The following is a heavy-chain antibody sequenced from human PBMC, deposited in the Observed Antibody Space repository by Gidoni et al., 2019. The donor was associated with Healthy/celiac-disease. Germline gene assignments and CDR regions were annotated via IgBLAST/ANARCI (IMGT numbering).Heavy chain of an antibody. CDR3: ARHPIRSSSWTFDY. CDR2: IYYSGST. J-gene: IGHJ4*02. D-gene: IGHD6-13*01. CDR1: GGSISSSSYY. Sequence: QLQLQASGPGLVKPSETLSLTCTVSGGSISSSSYYWGWIRQPPGKGLEWIGSIYYSGSTYYNPSLKSRVTISVDTSKNQFSLKLSSVTAADTAVYYCARHPIRSSSWTFDYWGQGTLVTVSS. V-gene: IGHV4-39*01.